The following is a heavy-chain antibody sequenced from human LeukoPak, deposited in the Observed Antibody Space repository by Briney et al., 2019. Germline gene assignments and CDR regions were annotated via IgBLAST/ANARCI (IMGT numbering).Heavy chain of an antibody. CDR2: IYSGGST. CDR1: GFPVRINY. CDR3: ARGDGNYDFWSGYYKGFDY. V-gene: IGHV3-66*02. Sequence: GGSLRLSCAASGFPVRINYMSWVRQAPGKGLEWVSDIYSGGSTYYADSVKGRFTISRDNSKNTLYLQMNSLRAEDTAVYYCARGDGNYDFWSGYYKGFDYWGQGTLVTVSS. J-gene: IGHJ4*02. D-gene: IGHD3-3*01.